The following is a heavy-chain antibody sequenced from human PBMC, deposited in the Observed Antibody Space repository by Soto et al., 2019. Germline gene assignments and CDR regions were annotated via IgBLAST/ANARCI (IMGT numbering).Heavy chain of an antibody. CDR3: ARRQWLVGGYYYGMDV. CDR1: GYTFTSYG. D-gene: IGHD6-19*01. J-gene: IGHJ6*02. V-gene: IGHV1-18*01. Sequence: QVQLVQSGAEVKKPGASVKVSCKASGYTFTSYGISWVRQAPGQGLEWMGWTSAYNGNTNYAQTLQGRDTMTTDTSTSTAYMELRSLRSDDTAVYYCARRQWLVGGYYYGMDVWGQGTTVTVSS. CDR2: TSAYNGNT.